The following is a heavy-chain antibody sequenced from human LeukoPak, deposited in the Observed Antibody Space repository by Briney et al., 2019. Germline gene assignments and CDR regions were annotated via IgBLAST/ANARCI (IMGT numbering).Heavy chain of an antibody. CDR2: IIPIFGTA. CDR1: GGTFSIYA. V-gene: IGHV1-69*05. Sequence: SVKVSCKASGGTFSIYAISWVRQAPGQGLEWMGGIIPIFGTANYAQKFQGRVTITTDESTSTAYMELSSLRSEDTAVYYCARDPNYYDSSGYDLDYWGQGTLVTVSS. D-gene: IGHD3-22*01. J-gene: IGHJ4*02. CDR3: ARDPNYYDSSGYDLDY.